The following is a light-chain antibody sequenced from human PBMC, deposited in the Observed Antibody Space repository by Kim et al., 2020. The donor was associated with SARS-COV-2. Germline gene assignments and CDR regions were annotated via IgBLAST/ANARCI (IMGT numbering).Light chain of an antibody. Sequence: EIVLTQSPATLSLSPGERATLSCRASQSVSSYLAWYQQKPGQAPRLLIYDASNRATGIPARFSGSGSGTDFTLTISSLEPEDIATYYCQHYDSRFFSFGGGTKVDIK. CDR3: QHYDSRFFS. CDR1: QSVSSY. CDR2: DAS. J-gene: IGKJ4*01. V-gene: IGKV3-11*01.